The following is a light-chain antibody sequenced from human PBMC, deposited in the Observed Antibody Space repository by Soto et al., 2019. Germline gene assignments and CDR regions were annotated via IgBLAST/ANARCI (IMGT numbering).Light chain of an antibody. Sequence: QSVLTQPPSVSGAPGQRVTISCTGSSSNIGAGSDVHWYQQVPGTAPKLLVYGSYNRPSGVPDRFSGCKSGTSASLAITGLQAEDEADFYCQSYDSSLSAWVFGTGTKLTVL. J-gene: IGLJ1*01. CDR1: SSNIGAGSD. V-gene: IGLV1-40*01. CDR3: QSYDSSLSAWV. CDR2: GSY.